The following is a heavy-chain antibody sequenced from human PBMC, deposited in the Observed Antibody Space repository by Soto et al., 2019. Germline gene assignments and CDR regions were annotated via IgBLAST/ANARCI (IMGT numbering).Heavy chain of an antibody. Sequence: QVQLQQWGAGLLKPSETLSLTCAVYGASFSGYQRTWIRQTPGKGLEWIGEINDSGNINYNPSLKMRVTISLDTPKKQISLKLGSVTAADSAVYYCARGLIVWFGELSRRGGHYYDMDVWGKGTTVTVSS. CDR1: GASFSGYQ. CDR2: INDSGNI. V-gene: IGHV4-34*01. CDR3: ARGLIVWFGELSRRGGHYYDMDV. D-gene: IGHD3-10*01. J-gene: IGHJ6*03.